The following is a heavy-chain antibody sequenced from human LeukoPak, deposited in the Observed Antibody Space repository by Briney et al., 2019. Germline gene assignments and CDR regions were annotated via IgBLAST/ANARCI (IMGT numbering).Heavy chain of an antibody. Sequence: GGSLRLSCAASGFTFSNYALHWVRQAPGKGLEWVAVISYDDTNKYYVDSVKGRFTISRDNSKNTLYLQMNSLRAEDTAVYYCAKDLAELDYGESYYYMDVWGKGTTVTVSS. D-gene: IGHD4-17*01. CDR2: ISYDDTNK. V-gene: IGHV3-30*04. CDR3: AKDLAELDYGESYYYMDV. J-gene: IGHJ6*03. CDR1: GFTFSNYA.